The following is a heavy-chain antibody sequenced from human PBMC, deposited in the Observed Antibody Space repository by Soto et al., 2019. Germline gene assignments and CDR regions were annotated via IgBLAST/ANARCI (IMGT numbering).Heavy chain of an antibody. D-gene: IGHD2-15*01. V-gene: IGHV4-31*03. Sequence: SETLSLTCTVSGGSISSGGYYWSWIRQHPGKGLEWIGYIYYSGSTYYNPSLKSRVTISVDTSKNQFSLKLSSVTAADTAVYYCARVGLSCSGGSCYSLRPYYYYYMDVWGKGTTVTVSS. CDR1: GGSISSGGYY. CDR3: ARVGLSCSGGSCYSLRPYYYYYMDV. J-gene: IGHJ6*03. CDR2: IYYSGST.